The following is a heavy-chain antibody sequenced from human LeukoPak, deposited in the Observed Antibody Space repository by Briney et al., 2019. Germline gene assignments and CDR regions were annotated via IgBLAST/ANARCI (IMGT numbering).Heavy chain of an antibody. CDR1: GFPFSSYP. Sequence: PGGSLRLSCAASGFPFSSYPMNWVRQAPGKGLEWVSYITSSSSTIYYADSVKGRFTISRDNAKNSLYLQMNSLRAEDAAVYYCARDPYDIGEYYFDYWGQGTLVTVSS. J-gene: IGHJ4*02. V-gene: IGHV3-48*04. D-gene: IGHD3-10*01. CDR3: ARDPYDIGEYYFDY. CDR2: ITSSSSTI.